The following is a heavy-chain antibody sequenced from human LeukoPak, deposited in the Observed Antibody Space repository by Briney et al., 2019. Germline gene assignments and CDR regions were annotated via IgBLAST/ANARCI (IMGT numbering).Heavy chain of an antibody. J-gene: IGHJ4*02. CDR2: INPNSGGT. CDR1: GYTFTGYY. CDR3: AKVAVLEWLLRYFDY. V-gene: IGHV1-2*02. D-gene: IGHD3-3*01. Sequence: ASVKVSCKASGYTFTGYYMHWVRQAPGQGLEWMGWINPNSGGTNYAQKFQGRVTMTRDTSISTAYMELSRLRSDDTAVYYCAKVAVLEWLLRYFDYWGQGTRVTVSS.